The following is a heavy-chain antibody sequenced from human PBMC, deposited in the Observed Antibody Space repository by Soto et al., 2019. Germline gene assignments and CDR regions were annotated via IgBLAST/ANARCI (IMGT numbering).Heavy chain of an antibody. CDR1: GGSFSGYY. J-gene: IGHJ4*02. V-gene: IGHV4-34*01. CDR3: ARDTILTGRPFRDLFDY. CDR2: INHSGST. Sequence: SETLSLTCAVYGGSFSGYYWSWIRQPPGKGLEWIGEINHSGSTNYNPSLKSRVTISVDTSKNQFSLKLSSVTAADTAVYYCARDTILTGRPFRDLFDYWGQGTLVTVSS. D-gene: IGHD3-9*01.